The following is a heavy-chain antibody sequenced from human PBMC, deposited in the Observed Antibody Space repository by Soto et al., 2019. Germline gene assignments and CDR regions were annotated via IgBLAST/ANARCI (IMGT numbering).Heavy chain of an antibody. V-gene: IGHV3-23*01. J-gene: IGHJ4*02. CDR3: AKSRVFIGAIVTLLDS. D-gene: IGHD3-16*02. Sequence: EVQLLESGGGLVQPGGSLTLSCSSSGFTFSSYAMVWVRLAAEKGQEWVASISNNGDTAYYADSVKGRFTISRGNSENTLYLQMNGLRADDTAVYFCAKSRVFIGAIVTLLDSWGQGTQVTVSS. CDR2: ISNNGDTA. CDR1: GFTFSSYA.